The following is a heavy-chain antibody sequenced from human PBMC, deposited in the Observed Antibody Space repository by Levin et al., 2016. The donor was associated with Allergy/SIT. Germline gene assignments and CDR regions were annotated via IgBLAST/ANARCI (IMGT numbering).Heavy chain of an antibody. CDR1: GDAIGSSDYW. D-gene: IGHD5/OR15-5a*01. V-gene: IGHV4-39*01. CDR3: ARQVSLGKWYFDL. J-gene: IGHJ2*01. Sequence: SETLSLTCTVSGDAIGSSDYWWAWVRQPPGKGLEWIGSIYNTGITYYQSYLKSRVTMSMDTSKNQFSLKLTSVTAADTAVFYCARQVSLGKWYFDLWGRGTLVAVSS. CDR2: IYNTGIT.